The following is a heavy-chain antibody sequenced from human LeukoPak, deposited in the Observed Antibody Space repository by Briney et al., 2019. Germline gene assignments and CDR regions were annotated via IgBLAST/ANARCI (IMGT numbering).Heavy chain of an antibody. J-gene: IGHJ4*02. CDR1: GFTFSSYG. V-gene: IGHV3-30*18. CDR2: ISYDGSNK. Sequence: GGSLRLSCAASGFTFSSYGMHWVRQAPGKGLEWVAVISYDGSNKYYADSVKGRFTISRDNSKNTLCLQMNSLRAEDTAVYYCAKSAPEYYDFWSGADYWGQGTLVTVSS. CDR3: AKSAPEYYDFWSGADY. D-gene: IGHD3-3*01.